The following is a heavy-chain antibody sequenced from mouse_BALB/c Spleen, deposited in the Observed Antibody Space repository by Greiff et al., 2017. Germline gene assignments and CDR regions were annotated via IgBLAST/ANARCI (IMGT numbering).Heavy chain of an antibody. V-gene: IGHV5-9-3*01. CDR1: GFTFSSYA. Sequence: EVKLMESGGGLVKPGGSLKLSCAASGFTFSSYAMSWVRQTPEKRLEWVATISSGGSYTYYPDSVKGRFTISRDNAKNTLYLQMSSLRSEDTAMYYCARRDYDYRGFDYWGQGTTLTVSS. CDR2: ISSGGSYT. D-gene: IGHD2-4*01. J-gene: IGHJ2*01. CDR3: ARRDYDYRGFDY.